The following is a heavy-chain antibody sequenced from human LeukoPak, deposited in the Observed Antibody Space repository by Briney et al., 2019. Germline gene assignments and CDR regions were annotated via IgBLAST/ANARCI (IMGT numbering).Heavy chain of an antibody. CDR3: AKGKSGYSSGWVPNWFDP. Sequence: GGSLRLSCAASGFTFGNYGMSWVRQAAGKGLECVSAISGSGGSTYYADSVKGRFTISRDNSKNTLYLQMNSLRAEDTAVYYCAKGKSGYSSGWVPNWFDPWGQGTLVTVSS. D-gene: IGHD6-19*01. CDR1: GFTFGNYG. V-gene: IGHV3-23*01. CDR2: ISGSGGST. J-gene: IGHJ5*02.